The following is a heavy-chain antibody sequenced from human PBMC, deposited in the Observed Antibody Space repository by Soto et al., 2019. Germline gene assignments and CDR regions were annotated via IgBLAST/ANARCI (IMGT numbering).Heavy chain of an antibody. CDR1: SGSVRSVH. CDR2: INHSAST. D-gene: IGHD2-15*01. V-gene: IGHV4-34*01. Sequence: TCAVYSGSVRSVHRTRIRHPAGKWLEWIGEINHSASTTYNPSLKSRVTISVDTSKNQLSLKLSSVTAADTAVYYCARELVKGYCSGGSCYPRLRGIWFDPWGKGTLLTVS. CDR3: ARELVKGYCSGGSCYPRLRGIWFDP. J-gene: IGHJ5*02.